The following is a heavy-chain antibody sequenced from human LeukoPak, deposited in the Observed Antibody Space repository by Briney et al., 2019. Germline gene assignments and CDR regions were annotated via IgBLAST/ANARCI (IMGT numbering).Heavy chain of an antibody. CDR2: INPNSGGT. V-gene: IGHV1-2*02. Sequence: WASVKVSCKASGYTFTGYYMHWVRQAPGQGLEWTGWINPNSGGTNYAQKFQGRVTMTRDMSTSTVYMELSSLRSEDTAVYYCAGGRDGYNWGYYFDYWGQGTLVTVSS. CDR3: AGGRDGYNWGYYFDY. CDR1: GYTFTGYY. J-gene: IGHJ4*02. D-gene: IGHD5-24*01.